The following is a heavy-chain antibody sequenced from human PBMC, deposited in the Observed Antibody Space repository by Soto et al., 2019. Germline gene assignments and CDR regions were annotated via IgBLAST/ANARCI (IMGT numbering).Heavy chain of an antibody. J-gene: IGHJ3*02. Sequence: GGSLRLSCAASGFTFSSYSMNWVRQAPGKGLEWVSYISSSSSTIYYADSVKGRFTISRDNAKNSLYLQMNSLRDEDTAVYYCARSQYTIFGVVILHDAFDIWGQGTMVTVSS. D-gene: IGHD3-3*01. CDR2: ISSSSSTI. CDR3: ARSQYTIFGVVILHDAFDI. CDR1: GFTFSSYS. V-gene: IGHV3-48*02.